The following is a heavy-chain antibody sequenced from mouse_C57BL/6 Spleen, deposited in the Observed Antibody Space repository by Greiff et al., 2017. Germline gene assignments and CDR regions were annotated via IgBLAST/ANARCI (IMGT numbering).Heavy chain of an antibody. CDR3: ARDTPRAMDY. CDR2: ISYDGSN. V-gene: IGHV3-6*01. J-gene: IGHJ4*01. CDR1: GYSITSGYY. Sequence: EVKLMESGPGLVKPSQSLSLTCSVTGYSITSGYYWNWIRQFPGNKLEWMGYISYDGSNNYNPSLKNRISITRDTSKNQFFLKLNSVTTEDTATYYCARDTPRAMDYWGQGTSVTVSS.